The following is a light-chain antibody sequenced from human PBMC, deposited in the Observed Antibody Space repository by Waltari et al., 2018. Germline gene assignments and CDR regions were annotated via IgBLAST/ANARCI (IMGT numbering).Light chain of an antibody. V-gene: IGKV3-11*01. CDR1: QSVSTY. CDR2: DAF. CDR3: QQRSHLVT. J-gene: IGKJ4*01. Sequence: EIVLTQSPATLSLSPGETATLSCRASQSVSTYLAWYQHKPGQAPRLLIYDAFNRATGIPARFSGSGSGTDFTLTISGLEPEDFAVYFCQQRSHLVTFGGGTKEEIK.